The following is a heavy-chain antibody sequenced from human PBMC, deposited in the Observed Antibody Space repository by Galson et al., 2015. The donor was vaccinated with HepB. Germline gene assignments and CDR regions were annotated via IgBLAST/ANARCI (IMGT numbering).Heavy chain of an antibody. CDR1: GGSISSSSYY. V-gene: IGHV4-39*02. CDR3: ARDRYDSSTDYFDY. CDR2: IYYSGST. Sequence: SETLSLTCTVSGGSISSSSYYWGWIRQPPGKGLEWIGSIYYSGSTYYNPSLKSRVTISVDTSKNQFSLKLSSVTAADTAVYYCARDRYDSSTDYFDYWGQGTLVTVSS. J-gene: IGHJ4*02. D-gene: IGHD3-22*01.